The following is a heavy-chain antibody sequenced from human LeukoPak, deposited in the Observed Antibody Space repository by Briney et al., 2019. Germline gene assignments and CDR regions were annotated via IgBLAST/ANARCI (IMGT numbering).Heavy chain of an antibody. CDR1: GYTFTGYY. J-gene: IGHJ4*02. Sequence: GASVKVSCKASGYTFTGYYMHWVRQAPGQGLEWMGWINPNSGGTNYAQNFQGRVTMTRDTSISTTYMELSRLRSDDTAVYYCARNLRADYYYGSGISDYWGQGTLVTVSS. V-gene: IGHV1-2*02. CDR2: INPNSGGT. CDR3: ARNLRADYYYGSGISDY. D-gene: IGHD3-10*01.